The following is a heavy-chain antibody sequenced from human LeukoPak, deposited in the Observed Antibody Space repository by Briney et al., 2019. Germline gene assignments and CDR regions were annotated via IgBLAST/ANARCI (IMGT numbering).Heavy chain of an antibody. CDR1: GYTFTDYY. Sequence: ASVKVSCKASGYTFTDYYMRWVRQAPGQGLEWMGRINPNSGGTKYAQKFQGRVTMTRDTSISTAYMELNRLTSDDTAVYYCAKCGDFIAASYNWFDPWGPGTLVTVSS. J-gene: IGHJ5*02. CDR3: AKCGDFIAASYNWFDP. CDR2: INPNSGGT. D-gene: IGHD6-13*01. V-gene: IGHV1-2*06.